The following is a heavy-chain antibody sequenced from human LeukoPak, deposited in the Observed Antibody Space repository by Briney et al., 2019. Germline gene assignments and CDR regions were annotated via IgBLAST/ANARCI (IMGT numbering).Heavy chain of an antibody. CDR2: IKQDGSEK. V-gene: IGHV3-7*01. CDR3: VRAYWNEVAI. Sequence: PGGSLRLSCSASGFTFSSYWMTWVRQAPGKGLEWVANIKQDGSEKYYVDSVKGRFTISRDNDKNSLYLQMNSLRAEDTAVYYCVRAYWNEVAIWGQGTLVTVSS. D-gene: IGHD1-1*01. CDR1: GFTFSSYW. J-gene: IGHJ4*02.